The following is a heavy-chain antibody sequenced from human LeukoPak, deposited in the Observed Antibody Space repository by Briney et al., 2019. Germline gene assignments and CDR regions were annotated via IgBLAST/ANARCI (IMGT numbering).Heavy chain of an antibody. CDR3: ARFLGATLNAFDI. Sequence: SETLSLTCTVSGGSISSGGYYWSWIRQPPGKGLEWIGYIYHSGSTNYNPSLKSRVTISVDKSKNQFSLKLSSVTAADTAVYYCARFLGATLNAFDIWGQGTMVTVSS. J-gene: IGHJ3*02. D-gene: IGHD1-26*01. CDR2: IYHSGST. CDR1: GGSISSGGYY. V-gene: IGHV4-30-2*01.